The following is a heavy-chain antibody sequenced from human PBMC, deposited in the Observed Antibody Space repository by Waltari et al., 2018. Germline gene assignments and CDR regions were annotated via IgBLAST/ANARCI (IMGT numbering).Heavy chain of an antibody. D-gene: IGHD2-21*02. Sequence: QLQLQESGPGLVKPSETLSLTCTVSGGSISSSSYYWGWIRQPPGKGLEWIGSIYYSGSTYYNPSLKSRVTISVDTSKNQFSLKLSSVTAADTAMYYCAKPGGNSPVLYYFDYWGQGTLVTVSS. CDR3: AKPGGNSPVLYYFDY. V-gene: IGHV4-39*07. CDR1: GGSISSSSYY. CDR2: IYYSGST. J-gene: IGHJ4*02.